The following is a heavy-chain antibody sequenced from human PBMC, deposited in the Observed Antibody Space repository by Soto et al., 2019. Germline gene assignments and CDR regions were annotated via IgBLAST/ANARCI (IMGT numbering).Heavy chain of an antibody. CDR1: GGTFSSYA. CDR3: ARGPAYSGSYPWGMDV. J-gene: IGHJ6*02. CDR2: IIPIFGTA. Sequence: QVQLVQSGAEVKKPGSSVKVSCKASGGTFSSYAISWVRQAPGQGLEWMGGIIPIFGTANYAQKFQGRVTIPADESTSTAYMGLSSLGSEDTAVYYCARGPAYSGSYPWGMDVWGQGTTVTVSS. V-gene: IGHV1-69*12. D-gene: IGHD1-26*01.